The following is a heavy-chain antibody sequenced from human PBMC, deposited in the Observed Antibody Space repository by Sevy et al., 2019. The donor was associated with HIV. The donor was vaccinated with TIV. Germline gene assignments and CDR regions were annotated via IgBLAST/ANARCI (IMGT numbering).Heavy chain of an antibody. Sequence: ASVKVSCKASGYTFTSYDINWVRQATGQRLEWMGWMIPDSGNTGYAQKFQGRVTMFRNTSISTVYMELSSLRSEDTAVYYCARGRSSNYWGQGTLVTVSS. V-gene: IGHV1-8*01. D-gene: IGHD6-6*01. CDR2: MIPDSGNT. J-gene: IGHJ4*02. CDR1: GYTFTSYD. CDR3: ARGRSSNY.